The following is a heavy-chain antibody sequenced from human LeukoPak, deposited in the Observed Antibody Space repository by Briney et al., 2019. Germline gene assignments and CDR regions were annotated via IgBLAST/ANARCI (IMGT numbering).Heavy chain of an antibody. CDR3: ARAISSSWSGRDYGMGV. Sequence: SGGSLRLSCAASGFTFSSYSMNWVRQAPGKGLEWVSSIGSSSSYIYYADSVKGRFTISRDNAKNSLYLQMNSLRAEDTAVYYCARAISSSWSGRDYGMGVWGQGTTVTVSS. CDR1: GFTFSSYS. J-gene: IGHJ6*02. D-gene: IGHD6-13*01. V-gene: IGHV3-21*01. CDR2: IGSSSSYI.